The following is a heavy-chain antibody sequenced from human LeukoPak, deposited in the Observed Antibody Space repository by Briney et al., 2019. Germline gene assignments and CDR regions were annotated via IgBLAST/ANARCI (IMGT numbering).Heavy chain of an antibody. CDR2: INPSSGGT. CDR1: GYSFSDNH. CDR3: AREVYGDSSFDY. D-gene: IGHD4-17*01. J-gene: IGHJ4*02. V-gene: IGHV1-2*02. Sequence: ASVKVSCKASGYSFSDNHMHWVRQAPGQGLEWMGWINPSSGGTDYAQKFQGRVTMTRDTSISTAYLELSRLRSDDTAVYYCAREVYGDSSFDYWGQGTLLTVSS.